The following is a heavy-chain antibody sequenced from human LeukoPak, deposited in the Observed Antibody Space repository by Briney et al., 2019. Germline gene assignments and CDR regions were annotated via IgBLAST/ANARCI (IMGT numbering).Heavy chain of an antibody. CDR3: ARHVVPAASSWTYYYYMDV. Sequence: ASVKVSCKASGYTFTSYGISWVRQAPGQGLEWMGWISAYNGNTNYAQKLQGRVTMTTDTSTSTAYMELRSLRSDDTAVYYCARHVVPAASSWTYYYYMDVWGKGTTVTVSS. CDR2: ISAYNGNT. D-gene: IGHD2-2*01. J-gene: IGHJ6*03. V-gene: IGHV1-18*01. CDR1: GYTFTSYG.